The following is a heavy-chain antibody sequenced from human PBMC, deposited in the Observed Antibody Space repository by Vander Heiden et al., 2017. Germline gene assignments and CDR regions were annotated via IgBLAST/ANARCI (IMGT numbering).Heavy chain of an antibody. V-gene: IGHV3-53*01. D-gene: IGHD5-18*01. Sequence: VQQLVSGVRLIQPGRPLRHSCAASGSTVSSNYMSWVRQAPGKVRGFVSGMYSGGSTYYADSVKGRVTISRDNSKHTLYLQTNSLRAEDTAVYYCARDVDTAMAYFDYWGQGTLVTVSS. CDR3: ARDVDTAMAYFDY. CDR1: GSTVSSNY. J-gene: IGHJ4*02. CDR2: MYSGGST.